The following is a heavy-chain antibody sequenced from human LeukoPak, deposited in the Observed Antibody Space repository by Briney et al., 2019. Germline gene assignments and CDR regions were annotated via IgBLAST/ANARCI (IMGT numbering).Heavy chain of an antibody. CDR2: ITPSGGT. D-gene: IGHD5-24*01. Sequence: ASVKVSCKASGYSFTSYGMNWVPQAPGQGLEWMGWITPSGGTNYPQKFQGRVAITWDTSITTAYMDLSRLTSDDTAVYYCARDRYGDGFAHLDYWGQGALVTVSS. CDR1: GYSFTSYG. CDR3: ARDRYGDGFAHLDY. V-gene: IGHV1-2*02. J-gene: IGHJ4*02.